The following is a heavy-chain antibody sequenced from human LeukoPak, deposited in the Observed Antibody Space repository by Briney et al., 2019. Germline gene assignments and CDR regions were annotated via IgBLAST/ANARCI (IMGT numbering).Heavy chain of an antibody. J-gene: IGHJ4*02. CDR2: IYYSGST. Sequence: NPSETLSLTCTVSGGSISSSSYYWGWIRQPPGKGLEWIGSIYYSGSTYYNPSLKSRVTISVDTSKNQFSLKLSSVTAADTAVYYCARQISDPMRRGTNYYFDYWGQGTLVTVSS. CDR1: GGSISSSSYY. CDR3: ARQISDPMRRGTNYYFDY. V-gene: IGHV4-39*01. D-gene: IGHD1/OR15-1a*01.